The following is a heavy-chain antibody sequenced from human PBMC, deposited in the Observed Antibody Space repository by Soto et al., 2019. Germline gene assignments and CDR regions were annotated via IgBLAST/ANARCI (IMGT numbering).Heavy chain of an antibody. CDR3: ARLSNRDGY. Sequence: QLQLQESGPGLVKPSETLSLTCTVSGGSISSSSYYWGWIRPPPGKGLEWIGSIYYSGSTYYNPSLKSRVTISVDTSKNQFSLKLSSVTAADTAVYYCARLSNRDGYWGQGTLVTVSS. V-gene: IGHV4-39*01. CDR2: IYYSGST. CDR1: GGSISSSSYY. J-gene: IGHJ4*02.